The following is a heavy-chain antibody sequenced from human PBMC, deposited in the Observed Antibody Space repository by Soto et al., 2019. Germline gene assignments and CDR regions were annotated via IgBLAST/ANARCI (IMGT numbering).Heavy chain of an antibody. J-gene: IGHJ4*02. CDR2: ISYDGSNK. D-gene: IGHD6-19*01. CDR3: AKAGHSSGWYDNYFDY. V-gene: IGHV3-30*18. Sequence: PGGSLRLSCAASGFTFSSYGMHWVRQAPGKGLEWVAVISYDGSNKYYADSVKGRFTISRDNSKNTLYLQMNSLRAEDTAVYYCAKAGHSSGWYDNYFDYWGQGTLVTVSS. CDR1: GFTFSSYG.